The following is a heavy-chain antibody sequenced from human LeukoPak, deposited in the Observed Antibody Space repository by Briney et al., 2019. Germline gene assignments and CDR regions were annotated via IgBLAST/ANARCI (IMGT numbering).Heavy chain of an antibody. CDR2: ISSSGSTI. CDR1: GFTFSSYE. V-gene: IGHV3-48*03. D-gene: IGHD6-13*01. J-gene: IGHJ4*02. CDR3: ARRIRRAAAAGTMIDY. Sequence: GGSLRLSCAASGFTFSSYEMNWVRQAPGKGLEWVSYISSSGSTIYYADSVKGRFTISRDNAKNSLYLQMNSLRAEDTAVYYCARRIRRAAAAGTMIDYWGQGTLVTVSS.